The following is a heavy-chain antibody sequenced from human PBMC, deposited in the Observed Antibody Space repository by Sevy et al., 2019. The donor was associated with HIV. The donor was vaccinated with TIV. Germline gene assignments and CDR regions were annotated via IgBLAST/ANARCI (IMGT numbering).Heavy chain of an antibody. V-gene: IGHV4-34*01. CDR2: INHSGST. CDR3: ARSLWIQLWYPEGRIYYYYGMDV. Sequence: SETLSLTCAVYGGSFSGYYWSWIRQPPGKGLEWIGEINHSGSTNYNPSLKSRVTISVDTSKNQFSLKLSSVTAADTAVYYCARSLWIQLWYPEGRIYYYYGMDVWGQGTTVTVSS. J-gene: IGHJ6*02. CDR1: GGSFSGYY. D-gene: IGHD5-18*01.